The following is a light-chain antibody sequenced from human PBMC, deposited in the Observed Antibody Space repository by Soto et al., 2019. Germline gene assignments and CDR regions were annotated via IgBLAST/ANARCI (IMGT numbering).Light chain of an antibody. V-gene: IGKV1-33*01. Sequence: DIQMTQSPSSLSASVGDRVTITCQASQDITNYLSWYQQKPGKAPKLLINGASNLQTGVPSRFSGGGSGTDFTLTIRGLQPEDIATYYCQHYGDFPFTFGPGTKVEI. CDR2: GAS. J-gene: IGKJ3*01. CDR3: QHYGDFPFT. CDR1: QDITNY.